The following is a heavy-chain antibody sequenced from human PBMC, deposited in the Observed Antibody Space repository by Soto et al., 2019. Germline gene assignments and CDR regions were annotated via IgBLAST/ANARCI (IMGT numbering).Heavy chain of an antibody. V-gene: IGHV6-1*01. CDR3: ARDLLSGSHFHPFDY. CDR1: GDSVSTNSAT. J-gene: IGHJ4*02. Sequence: SQTLSLTCAISGDSVSTNSATWDWIRQSPSRGLEWLGRSYYRSKWYNDYAVSVKSRITINPDTSKNQFSLQLNSVTPEDTAVYYCARDLLSGSHFHPFDYWGQGTLVTVSS. D-gene: IGHD1-26*01. CDR2: SYYRSKWYN.